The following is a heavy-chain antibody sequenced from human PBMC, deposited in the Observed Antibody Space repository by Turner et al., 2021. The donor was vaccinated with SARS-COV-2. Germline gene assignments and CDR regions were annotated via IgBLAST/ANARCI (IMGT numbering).Heavy chain of an antibody. V-gene: IGHV3-21*01. D-gene: IGHD1-26*01. CDR3: ARGANGNFDY. CDR2: ISSTSNYI. J-gene: IGHJ4*02. Sequence: EVQLVESGGGLVKPGGSLRLSCAASGFTFSSNSMNWVRQAPGKGLEWVSSISSTSNYIFYADSVKGRFTISRDNAKNSLYLQMNSLRVEDTAVYYCARGANGNFDYWGQGALVTVSS. CDR1: GFTFSSNS.